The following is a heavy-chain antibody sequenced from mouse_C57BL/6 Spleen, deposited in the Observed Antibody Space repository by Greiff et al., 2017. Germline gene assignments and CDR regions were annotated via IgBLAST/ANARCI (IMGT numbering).Heavy chain of an antibody. CDR2: ILPGSGST. CDR1: GYTFTGYW. CDR3: ASRKDYDVRGWFAY. V-gene: IGHV1-9*01. J-gene: IGHJ3*01. D-gene: IGHD2-4*01. Sequence: VQLQQSGAELMKPGASVKLSCKATGYTFTGYWIEWVKQRPGHGLEWIGEILPGSGSTDYNEKFKGKATFTADTSSNTAYMQLSGLTTEDSALDYCASRKDYDVRGWFAYGGQGTLVTVSA.